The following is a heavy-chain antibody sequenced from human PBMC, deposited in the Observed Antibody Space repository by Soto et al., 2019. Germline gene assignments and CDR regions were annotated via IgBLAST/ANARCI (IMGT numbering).Heavy chain of an antibody. CDR2: ISAYNGNT. V-gene: IGHV1-18*01. CDR3: ARDLGIAAAGPEYFQH. J-gene: IGHJ1*01. CDR1: GYTFTSYG. D-gene: IGHD6-13*01. Sequence: ASVKVCCKASGYTFTSYGISWVRQDKGQGLEWMGWISAYNGNTNYAQKLQGRVTMTTDTSTSTAYMELRSLRSDDTAVYYCARDLGIAAAGPEYFQHWGQGTLVTAPQ.